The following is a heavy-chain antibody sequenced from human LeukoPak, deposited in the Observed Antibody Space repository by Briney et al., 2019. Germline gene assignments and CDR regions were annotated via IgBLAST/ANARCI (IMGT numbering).Heavy chain of an antibody. D-gene: IGHD3-22*01. V-gene: IGHV4-39*07. Sequence: SETLSLTCGVSGDSISSTSYWGWIRQPPGKALEWIGTIYYSGNTYYTPSLKSRVTLSVDTSKDQFSLKLSSVTAADTAIYYCARAHMFYDSSGYPYRWFDPWGQGTLVTVSS. CDR1: GDSISSTSY. CDR3: ARAHMFYDSSGYPYRWFDP. CDR2: IYYSGNT. J-gene: IGHJ5*02.